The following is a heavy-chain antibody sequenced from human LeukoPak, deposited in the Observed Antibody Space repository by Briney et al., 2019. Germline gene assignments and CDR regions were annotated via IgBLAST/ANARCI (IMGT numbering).Heavy chain of an antibody. V-gene: IGHV3-9*01. CDR2: ISWNSGSI. J-gene: IGHJ4*02. CDR3: AKGGGESYGSGTYYNIDY. D-gene: IGHD3-10*01. CDR1: GFTFDDYA. Sequence: PGRSLRLSCAASGFTFDDYAMHWVRQAPGKGLEWVSGISWNSGSIGYADSVKGRFTISRDNAKNSLYLQMNSLRPEDTALYYCAKGGGESYGSGTYYNIDYWGQGTLVTVSS.